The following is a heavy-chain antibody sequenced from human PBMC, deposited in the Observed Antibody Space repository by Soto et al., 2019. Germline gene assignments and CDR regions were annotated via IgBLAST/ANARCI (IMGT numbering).Heavy chain of an antibody. CDR1: GFTFSSYG. CDR3: AREAGTTRYYGMDV. CDR2: IWYDGSNK. D-gene: IGHD1-7*01. V-gene: IGHV3-33*01. Sequence: QVQLVESGGGVVQPGRSLRLSCAASGFTFSSYGMHWVRQAPGKGLEWVAVIWYDGSNKYYADSVKGRFTISRDNSKNTLYLQMNNMRAEDTAVYYCAREAGTTRYYGMDVWGQGTTVTVSS. J-gene: IGHJ6*02.